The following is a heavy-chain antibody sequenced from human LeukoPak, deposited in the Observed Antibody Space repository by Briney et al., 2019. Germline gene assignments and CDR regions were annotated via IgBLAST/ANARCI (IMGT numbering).Heavy chain of an antibody. CDR2: INYSGST. V-gene: IGHV4-59*12. Sequence: PSETLSLTCTVSGASISSYFWSWIRQPPGKGLEWIGYINYSGSTNYNPSLKSRVTISVDTSKNQFSLQLNSVTPEDTAVYYCARVKMATMPFDYWGQGTLVTVSS. CDR1: GASISSYF. CDR3: ARVKMATMPFDY. D-gene: IGHD5-24*01. J-gene: IGHJ4*02.